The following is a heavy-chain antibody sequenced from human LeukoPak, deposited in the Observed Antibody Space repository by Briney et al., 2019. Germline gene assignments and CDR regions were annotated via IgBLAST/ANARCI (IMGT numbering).Heavy chain of an antibody. Sequence: GGSLRLSCAASGFTFSNYAMTWVRQAPGRGLEWVSASTGSGRTTYYADSVMGRFTISRDNSKNTLYLQMNSLRAEDTAVYYCAKLQSDGLRTYYGMDVWGQGTTVTVSS. CDR2: STGSGRTT. CDR1: GFTFSNYA. CDR3: AKLQSDGLRTYYGMDV. J-gene: IGHJ6*02. V-gene: IGHV3-23*01. D-gene: IGHD4-17*01.